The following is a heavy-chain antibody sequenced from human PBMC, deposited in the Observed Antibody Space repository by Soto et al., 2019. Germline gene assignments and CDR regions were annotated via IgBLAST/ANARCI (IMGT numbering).Heavy chain of an antibody. D-gene: IGHD3-10*01. Sequence: QITLKESGPTLVKPTQTLTLTCTFSGFSLSTSGVGGGWIRQPPGKALEWLALIYCNDDKGYSPSLNSMLTITNHTSKNHVVLTMTNMDPVDTATYYRAHRLGFGELPVWGQGTTVNVS. J-gene: IGHJ6*02. CDR3: AHRLGFGELPV. CDR1: GFSLSTSGVG. CDR2: IYCNDDK. V-gene: IGHV2-5*01.